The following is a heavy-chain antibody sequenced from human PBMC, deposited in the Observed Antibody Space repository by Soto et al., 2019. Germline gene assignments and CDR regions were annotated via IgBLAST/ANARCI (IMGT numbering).Heavy chain of an antibody. Sequence: SETLSLTCAVYGGSFSGYYWSWIRQPPGKGLEWIGEINHSGSTNYNPSLKSRVTISVDTSKNQFSLKLSSVTAADTAVYYCARDGGSDERVDIWGQGTMVTVSS. CDR1: GGSFSGYY. CDR2: INHSGST. J-gene: IGHJ3*02. D-gene: IGHD3-16*01. CDR3: ARDGGSDERVDI. V-gene: IGHV4-34*01.